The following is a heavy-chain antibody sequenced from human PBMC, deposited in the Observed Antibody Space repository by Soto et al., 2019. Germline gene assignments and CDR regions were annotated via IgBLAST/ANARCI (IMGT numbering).Heavy chain of an antibody. D-gene: IGHD6-13*01. CDR2: INTHNGHT. J-gene: IGHJ3*02. V-gene: IGHV1-18*01. Sequence: QVQLVQSGTEVKKPGASVKVSCKASGYTFTNYGISWVRQAPGQGLEWLAWINTHNGHTNYAQKLQGRVTLTTDTSTSTAYMELRSRRSDDTAVYYCARDLLYSSRSTVRFDIWGQGTMVTVSS. CDR1: GYTFTNYG. CDR3: ARDLLYSSRSTVRFDI.